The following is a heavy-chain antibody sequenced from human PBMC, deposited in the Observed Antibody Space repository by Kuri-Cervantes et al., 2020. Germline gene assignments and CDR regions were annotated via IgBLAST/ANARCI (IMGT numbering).Heavy chain of an antibody. D-gene: IGHD2-21*01. J-gene: IGHJ6*02. CDR1: GFTFSSHW. V-gene: IGHV3-7*01. Sequence: GESLKISCVASGFTFSSHWMSWVRQAPGKGLEWLANIRQDGSEKYYVDSVKGRFTISRDNAKNSLFLQMNSLRAEDTAVYYCARGIAPTPGMDVWGQGTTVTVSS. CDR3: ARGIAPTPGMDV. CDR2: IRQDGSEK.